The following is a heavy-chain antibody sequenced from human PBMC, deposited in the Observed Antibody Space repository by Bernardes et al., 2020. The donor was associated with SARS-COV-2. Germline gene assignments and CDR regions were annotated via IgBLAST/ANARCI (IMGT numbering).Heavy chain of an antibody. CDR1: GFTFSSYW. CDR3: ARDFGGGENDY. J-gene: IGHJ4*02. Sequence: SLRLSCAASGFTFSSYWMTWVRQAPGMGLEWVANINQDESEKYYVDSVKGRFTISRDNAKNSLYLQMNSLRPEDTALYYCARDFGGGENDYWGQGTLVTVSS. CDR2: INQDESEK. D-gene: IGHD3-3*01. V-gene: IGHV3-7*03.